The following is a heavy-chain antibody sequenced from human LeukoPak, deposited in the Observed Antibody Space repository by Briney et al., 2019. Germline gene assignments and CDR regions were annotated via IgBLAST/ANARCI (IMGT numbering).Heavy chain of an antibody. CDR2: MKYDGSEK. V-gene: IGHV3-7*01. CDR1: GFTSSSYW. Sequence: GGSLRLSCAASGFTSSSYWMSWVRQAPGKGLEGAANMKYDGSEKYYVDTVKGRFTISRDNAKNSLYLQMNSLRAEDTAVYYCARDIAAAGLFLDYWGQGTLVTVSS. D-gene: IGHD6-13*01. CDR3: ARDIAAAGLFLDY. J-gene: IGHJ1*01.